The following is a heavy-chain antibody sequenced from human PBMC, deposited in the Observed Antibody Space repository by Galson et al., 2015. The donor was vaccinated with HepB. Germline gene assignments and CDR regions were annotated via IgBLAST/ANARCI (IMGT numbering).Heavy chain of an antibody. CDR1: GGTFSSYA. D-gene: IGHD3-22*01. CDR3: ASLTDGSGYYYESPGESNAFDI. V-gene: IGHV1-69*13. Sequence: SVKVSCKASGGTFSSYAISWVRQAPGQGLEWMGGIIPIFGTANYAQEFQGRVTITADESTSTAYMELSSLRSEDTAVYYCASLTDGSGYYYESPGESNAFDIWGQGTMVTVSS. J-gene: IGHJ3*02. CDR2: IIPIFGTA.